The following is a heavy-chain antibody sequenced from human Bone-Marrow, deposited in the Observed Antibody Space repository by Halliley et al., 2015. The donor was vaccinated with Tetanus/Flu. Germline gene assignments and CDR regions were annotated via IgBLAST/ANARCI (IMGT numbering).Heavy chain of an antibody. V-gene: IGHV4-4*02. Sequence: SGGSIDSAHWWSWVRQSPRKGLEWIGEIYFSGSTNYNPSLKSRVTISLDKSKNQFSLNLSSVTAADTALYYCARVGDSGFGAHSYGLDVWGQGTTVILSS. CDR2: IYFSGST. J-gene: IGHJ6*01. CDR1: GGSIDSAHW. D-gene: IGHD3-16*01. CDR3: ARVGDSGFGAHSYGLDV.